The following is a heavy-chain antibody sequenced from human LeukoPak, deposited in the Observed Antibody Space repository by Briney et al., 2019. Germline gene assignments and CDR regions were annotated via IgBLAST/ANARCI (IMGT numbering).Heavy chain of an antibody. CDR1: GFTFSSHN. CDR2: INFKSEDI. CDR3: TTYDYGDYAFLI. J-gene: IGHJ3*02. V-gene: IGHV3-48*01. D-gene: IGHD4-17*01. Sequence: PGGSLRLSCAASGFTFSSHNMNWVRQAPGKGLEWISFINFKSEDIRYADSVEGRFIISRDNARKSLYLHMNSLRAEDTAVYYCTTYDYGDYAFLIWGQGTMVTVSS.